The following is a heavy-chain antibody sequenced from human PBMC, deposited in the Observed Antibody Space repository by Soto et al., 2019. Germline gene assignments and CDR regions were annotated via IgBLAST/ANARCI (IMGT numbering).Heavy chain of an antibody. CDR2: ISSGSDTI. D-gene: IGHD3-16*01. CDR3: ARPGEGVLFYYALDV. CDR1: GFTLSSYS. J-gene: IGHJ6*02. V-gene: IGHV3-48*02. Sequence: EVQLVESGGGLVQPGGSLRLSCVASGFTLSSYSMNWVRQAPGKGLEWISYISSGSDTIYYADSVKGRFTVSRDNAKNSLYLHMNSLRDEDTAVYYCARPGEGVLFYYALDVWGQGTTVTVSS.